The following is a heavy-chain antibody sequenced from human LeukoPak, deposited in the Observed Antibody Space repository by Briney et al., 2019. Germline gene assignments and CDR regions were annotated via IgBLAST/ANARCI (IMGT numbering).Heavy chain of an antibody. CDR1: GDSISSGGCY. CDR3: ARCITGTTLDFDY. V-gene: IGHV4-61*08. J-gene: IGHJ4*02. CDR2: IPYSGST. D-gene: IGHD1-20*01. Sequence: SETLSLTCTVSGDSISSGGCYGSWIRQLPGKGLEWIGYIPYSGSTNYNPSHKSRGTISVDTSKDQVSLKLSSVTAADTAVYYCARCITGTTLDFDYWGQGTLVTVSS.